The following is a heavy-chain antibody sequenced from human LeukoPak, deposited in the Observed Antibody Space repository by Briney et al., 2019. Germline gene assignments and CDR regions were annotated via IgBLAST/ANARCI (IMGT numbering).Heavy chain of an antibody. CDR3: ARDSKPWYSSSWGALGGAFDI. J-gene: IGHJ3*02. CDR2: IYYSGST. D-gene: IGHD6-13*01. V-gene: IGHV4-59*01. Sequence: SETLSLTCTVSGGSISSYYWSWIRQPPGKGLEWIGYIYYSGSTNYNPSLKSRVTISVDTSKNQFSLKLSSVTAADTAVYYCARDSKPWYSSSWGALGGAFDIWGQGTMVTVSS. CDR1: GGSISSYY.